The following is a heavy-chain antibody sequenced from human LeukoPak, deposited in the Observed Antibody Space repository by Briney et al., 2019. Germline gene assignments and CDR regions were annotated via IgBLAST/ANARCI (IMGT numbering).Heavy chain of an antibody. J-gene: IGHJ6*04. V-gene: IGHV3-48*01. CDR3: AELGITMIGGV. CDR1: GFTFSSYS. CDR2: ISETSSFM. D-gene: IGHD3-10*02. Sequence: PGGSLRLSCAASGFTFSSYSMNWVRQAPGKGLEWISYISETSSFMYYADSVKGRFTISRDNAKNSLYLQMSSLRAEDTAVYYCAELGITMIGGVWGKGTTVTISS.